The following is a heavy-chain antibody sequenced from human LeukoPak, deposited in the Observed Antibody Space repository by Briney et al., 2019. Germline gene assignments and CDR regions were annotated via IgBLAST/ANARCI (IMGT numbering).Heavy chain of an antibody. CDR1: GFTFSSYA. CDR3: AKDQALHDAFDI. V-gene: IGHV3-23*01. Sequence: PGRSLRLSCAASGFTFSSYAMSWVRQAPGKGLEWVSAISGSGGSTYYADSVKGRFTISRDNSKNTLYLQMNSLRAEDTAVYYCAKDQALHDAFDIWGQGTMVTVSS. J-gene: IGHJ3*02. CDR2: ISGSGGST.